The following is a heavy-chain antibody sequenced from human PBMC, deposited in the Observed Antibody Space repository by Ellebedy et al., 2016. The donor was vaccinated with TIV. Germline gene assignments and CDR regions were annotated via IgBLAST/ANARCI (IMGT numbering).Heavy chain of an antibody. CDR1: GFTFSSYG. J-gene: IGHJ4*02. CDR2: ISYDGGNK. D-gene: IGHD3-10*01. V-gene: IGHV3-30*03. CDR3: ARGHFAAGTYLDK. Sequence: GESLKISCAASGFTFSSYGMHWVRQAPGKGLEWVAVISYDGGNKYYADSVKGRFTISRDNSKNTLYLQTNSLRAEDTAVYYCARGHFAAGTYLDKWGQGALVTVSS.